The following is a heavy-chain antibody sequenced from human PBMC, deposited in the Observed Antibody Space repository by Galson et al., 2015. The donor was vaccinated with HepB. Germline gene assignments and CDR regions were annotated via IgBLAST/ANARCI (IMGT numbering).Heavy chain of an antibody. CDR1: GYSFTSYW. Sequence: KISCKGSGYSFTSYWIGWVRQMPGKGLEWMGIIYPGDSDTRYSPSFQGQVTISADKSISTAYLQWSSLKASDTAMYYCARLGIEMATIPYFDYWGQGTLVTVSS. V-gene: IGHV5-51*01. CDR3: ARLGIEMATIPYFDY. CDR2: IYPGDSDT. D-gene: IGHD5-24*01. J-gene: IGHJ4*02.